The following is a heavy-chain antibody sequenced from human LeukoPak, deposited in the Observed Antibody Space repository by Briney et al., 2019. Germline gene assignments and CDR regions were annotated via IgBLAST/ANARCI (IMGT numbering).Heavy chain of an antibody. J-gene: IGHJ6*02. CDR1: SGSIGSDALY. CDR2: VHYTRSYSGTT. V-gene: IGHV4-39*07. D-gene: IGHD3-10*01. CDR3: ARGSGGGSGSYHKDHYYGMDV. Sequence: SETLSLTCTVSSGSIGSDALYWGWIRQSPGKGLEWIGSVHYTRSYSGTTYYNPSLESRVTVSTDRSKTLCSLKLTSVTAADTAVYYCARGSGGGSGSYHKDHYYGMDVWGPGTTVTVS.